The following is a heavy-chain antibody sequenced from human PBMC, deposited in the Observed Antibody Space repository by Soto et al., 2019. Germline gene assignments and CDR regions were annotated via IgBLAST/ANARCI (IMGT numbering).Heavy chain of an antibody. Sequence: QVQLVQSGAEVKKPGSSVKVSCKASGGTFSSYTISWVRQAPGQGLEWMGRIIPILGIANYAQKFQGRVTITADKSTSTAHMELSSLRSEDTAVYYCARGPYYYYMDVWGKGTTVTVSS. V-gene: IGHV1-69*02. CDR2: IIPILGIA. J-gene: IGHJ6*03. CDR1: GGTFSSYT. CDR3: ARGPYYYYMDV.